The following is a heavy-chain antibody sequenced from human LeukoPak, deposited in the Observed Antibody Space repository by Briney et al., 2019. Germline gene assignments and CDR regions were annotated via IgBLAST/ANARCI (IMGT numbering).Heavy chain of an antibody. CDR3: TRQGCDFWSGYKVDV. D-gene: IGHD3-3*01. J-gene: IGHJ6*03. CDR1: GFTFSGSA. CDR2: IRSKANSYAT. Sequence: GGSLRLSCAASGFTFSGSAMHWVRQASGKGLEWVGRIRSKANSYATAYAASVKGRFTISRDDSKNTAYLQMNSLKTEDTAVYYCTRQGCDFWSGYKVDVWGKGTTVTVSS. V-gene: IGHV3-73*01.